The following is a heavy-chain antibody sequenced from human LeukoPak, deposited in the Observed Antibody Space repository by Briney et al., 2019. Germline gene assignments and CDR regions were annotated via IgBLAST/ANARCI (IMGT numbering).Heavy chain of an antibody. CDR1: GFTFGDYA. CDR2: FIWNSGSI. Sequence: GGSLRLSCTASGFTFGDYAMSWFRQAPGKGLEWVSGFIWNSGSIDYADSVKGRFTISRDNAKNSLYLQMNSLRAEDTALYYFAKGPHYDRSCYPDYWGQGTLVTVSS. D-gene: IGHD3-22*01. V-gene: IGHV3-9*01. J-gene: IGHJ4*02. CDR3: AKGPHYDRSCYPDY.